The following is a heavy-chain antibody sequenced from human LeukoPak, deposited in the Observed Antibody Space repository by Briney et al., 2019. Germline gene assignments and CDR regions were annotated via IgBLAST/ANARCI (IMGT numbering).Heavy chain of an antibody. D-gene: IGHD3-9*01. CDR2: IYYSGST. CDR3: ARRSHYDISTSNHDGFDV. V-gene: IGHV4-59*08. Sequence: WETLSLTCTVSGGSISSYYWRWIRQPPGKGREGMRYIYYSGSTNFNPSLRSRVIMSVGTSKYQFSLKLTSVPAADTPVYYGARRSHYDISTSNHDGFDVWGQGKMVTVSS. J-gene: IGHJ3*01. CDR1: GGSISSYY.